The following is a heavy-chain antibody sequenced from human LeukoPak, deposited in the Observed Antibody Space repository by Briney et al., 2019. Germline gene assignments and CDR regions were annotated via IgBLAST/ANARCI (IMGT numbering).Heavy chain of an antibody. CDR3: ARYSSSSSYYYYYMDV. J-gene: IGHJ6*03. D-gene: IGHD6-6*01. V-gene: IGHV4-59*01. Sequence: SETLSLTCTVSGGSISSYYWSWIRQPPGKGLEWIGYIYYSGSTNYNPSLKSRVTISVDTSKNQFSLKLSFVTAADTAVYYCARYSSSSSYYYYYMDVWGKGTTVTVSS. CDR1: GGSISSYY. CDR2: IYYSGST.